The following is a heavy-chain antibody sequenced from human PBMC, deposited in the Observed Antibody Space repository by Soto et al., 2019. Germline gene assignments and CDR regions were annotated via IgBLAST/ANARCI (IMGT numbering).Heavy chain of an antibody. D-gene: IGHD4-4*01. CDR3: ARAWEAVTGWANWFDA. Sequence: QVQLQESGPGLVKPSQTLSLTCTVSGGSMTGGGDYWSWIRQHPGQGLEWIGYIHYSGTTYYNPSLKSGVVISVDTSQNRFSLNLRSVTAADTAVYYCARAWEAVTGWANWFDAWGQGTLVTVSA. CDR2: IHYSGTT. CDR1: GGSMTGGGDY. V-gene: IGHV4-31*03. J-gene: IGHJ5*02.